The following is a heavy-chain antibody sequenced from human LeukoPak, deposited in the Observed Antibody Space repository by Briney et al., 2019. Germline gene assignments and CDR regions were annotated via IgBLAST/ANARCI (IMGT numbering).Heavy chain of an antibody. CDR3: ARDQEGFDY. V-gene: IGHV1-46*01. J-gene: IGHJ4*02. CDR1: GYSFTSNY. Sequence: ASVKVSCKASGYSFTSNYIHWVRQAPGQGLEWMGMIYPSDGSTSYAQKFQGRVTVTRDTSTSTVHKELSGLRSEDTAVYYCARDQEGFDYWGQGTLVTVSS. CDR2: IYPSDGST.